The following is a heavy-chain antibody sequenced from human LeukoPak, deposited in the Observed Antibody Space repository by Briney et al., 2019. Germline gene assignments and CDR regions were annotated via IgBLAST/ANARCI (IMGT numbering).Heavy chain of an antibody. Sequence: SPQTLSLTCAVYGGSFSGYYWSWIRQPPGKGLEWIGEINHSGSTNYNPSLKSRVTISVDTSKNQFSLKLSSVAAADTAVYYCARGFHGSGSYYNVIRYNWFDPWGQGTLVTVSS. V-gene: IGHV4-34*01. CDR2: INHSGST. CDR3: ARGFHGSGSYYNVIRYNWFDP. J-gene: IGHJ5*02. CDR1: GGSFSGYY. D-gene: IGHD3-10*01.